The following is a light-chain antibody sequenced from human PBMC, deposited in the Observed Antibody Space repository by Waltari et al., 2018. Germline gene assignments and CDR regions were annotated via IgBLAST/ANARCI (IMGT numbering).Light chain of an antibody. J-gene: IGKJ1*01. CDR2: GAS. CDR1: QSVNSN. Sequence: EIVMTQSPATLSVSPGERATLSYRASQSVNSNLAWYQQKPGQAPRLLIYGASTRATCIPARFSGSVSGTEVTLTMSSLQSEDFAVYYCQQYNNWPPLTFGQGTKVEIK. CDR3: QQYNNWPPLT. V-gene: IGKV3D-15*01.